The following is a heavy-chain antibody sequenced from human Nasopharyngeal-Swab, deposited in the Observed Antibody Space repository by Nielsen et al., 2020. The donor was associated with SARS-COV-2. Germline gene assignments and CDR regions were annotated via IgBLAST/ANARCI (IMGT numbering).Heavy chain of an antibody. D-gene: IGHD5-18*01. V-gene: IGHV1-2*06. Sequence: ASVKVSCKASGYTFTGYYMHWVRQAPGQGLEWMGRINPNSGGTNYAQKFQGRVTMTRDTSISTAYMELSRLRSDDTAVYYCAREPRYSYGRFDPWGQGTLVTVSS. CDR1: GYTFTGYY. CDR2: INPNSGGT. CDR3: AREPRYSYGRFDP. J-gene: IGHJ5*02.